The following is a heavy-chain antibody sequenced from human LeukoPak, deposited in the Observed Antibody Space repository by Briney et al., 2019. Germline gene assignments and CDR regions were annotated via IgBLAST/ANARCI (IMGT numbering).Heavy chain of an antibody. D-gene: IGHD4-23*01. CDR1: GGSINSSDYY. CDR2: IYYSGTT. Sequence: SETLSLTCTVSGGSINSSDYYWAWIRQSPGRGLEWIGSIYYSGTTFYSVSLRSRVTISIDSSKNQISLKLGSVNVSDTAVYCARHGGLPAVVEGFDPWGRGFLVTVSS. J-gene: IGHJ5*02. CDR3: ARHGGLPAVVEGFDP. V-gene: IGHV4-39*01.